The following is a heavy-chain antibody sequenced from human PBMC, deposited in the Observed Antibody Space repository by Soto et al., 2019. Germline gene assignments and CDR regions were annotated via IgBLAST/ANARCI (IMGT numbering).Heavy chain of an antibody. Sequence: ESGGGLVQPGGSLRLSCAASGFTFSSYAMHWVRQAPGKGLEYVSAISSNGGSTYYANSVKGRFTISRDNSKNTLYLQMGSLRAEDMAVYYCARAYSSSWYGGQGFDPWGQGTLVTVSS. V-gene: IGHV3-64*01. CDR3: ARAYSSSWYGGQGFDP. D-gene: IGHD6-13*01. CDR1: GFTFSSYA. CDR2: ISSNGGST. J-gene: IGHJ5*02.